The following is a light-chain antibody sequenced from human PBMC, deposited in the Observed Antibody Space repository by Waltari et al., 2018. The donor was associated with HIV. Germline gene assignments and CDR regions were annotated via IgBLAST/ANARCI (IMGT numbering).Light chain of an antibody. CDR3: AAWDDNLNGL. CDR2: KNN. J-gene: IGLJ3*02. CDR1: RSNIGSNS. Sequence: QSVLTQPPSASGTPGQRVTISCSGRRSNIGSNSVSWYQQLPGTAPRLLIFKNNQRPSGVPDRFSCSKSGTSASLAISGLQSEDEADYYCAAWDDNLNGLFGGGTKLTVL. V-gene: IGLV1-44*01.